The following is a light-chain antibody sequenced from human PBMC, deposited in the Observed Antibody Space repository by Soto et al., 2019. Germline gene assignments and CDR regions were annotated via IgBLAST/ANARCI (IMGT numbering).Light chain of an antibody. CDR3: QQYNNWPGT. CDR2: GAS. CDR1: QSVSSN. Sequence: EILMTQSPATRSVSPGERATLSCRASQSVSSNLAWYQQKPGQAPRLLIYGASTRATGIPARFSGSGSGTEFTLTISSLQSEDFAVYYCQQYNNWPGTFGQGTKVDIK. J-gene: IGKJ1*01. V-gene: IGKV3-15*01.